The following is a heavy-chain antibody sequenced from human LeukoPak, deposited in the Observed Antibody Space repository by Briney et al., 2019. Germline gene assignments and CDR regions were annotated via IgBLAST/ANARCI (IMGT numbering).Heavy chain of an antibody. CDR1: GFTFSSYA. CDR3: AKDREYQLLRTYYYYGMDV. V-gene: IGHV3-30*18. J-gene: IGHJ6*04. Sequence: GRSLRLSCAASGFTFSSYAMHWGRQAPGKGLEWVAVISYDGSNKYYADSVKGRFTISRDNSKNTLYLQMNSLRAEDTAVYYCAKDREYQLLRTYYYYGMDVWGKGTTVTVSS. CDR2: ISYDGSNK. D-gene: IGHD2-2*01.